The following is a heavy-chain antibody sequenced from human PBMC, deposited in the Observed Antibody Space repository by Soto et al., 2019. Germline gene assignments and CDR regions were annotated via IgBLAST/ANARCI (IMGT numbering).Heavy chain of an antibody. CDR3: ARIGSGGDLDY. CDR2: INHSGST. Sequence: QVQLQQWGAGLLKPSETLSLTCAVCGGSFSGYYWSWIRQPPGKGLEWIGEINHSGSTNYNPSLKSRVTISVDTSKNQFSLKLSSVTAADTAVYYCARIGSGGDLDYWGQGTLVTVSS. V-gene: IGHV4-34*01. CDR1: GGSFSGYY. J-gene: IGHJ4*02. D-gene: IGHD2-21*01.